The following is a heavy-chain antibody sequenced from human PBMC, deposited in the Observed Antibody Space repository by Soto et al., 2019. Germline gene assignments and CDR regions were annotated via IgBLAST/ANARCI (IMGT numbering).Heavy chain of an antibody. V-gene: IGHV3-23*01. J-gene: IGHJ4*02. CDR1: VFTFSNDA. Sequence: DVQLLQYGGRLVQPGGSLRLSSAASVFTFSNDAMSWVRHAPGKGLEWVSAVRGGGPTYYADSVEGRFTISRDNSKNTLSLQMNNLRAEDTAIYYCVQDSIKGAFGSWGQGTLVIVSS. CDR3: VQDSIKGAFGS. CDR2: VRGGGPT.